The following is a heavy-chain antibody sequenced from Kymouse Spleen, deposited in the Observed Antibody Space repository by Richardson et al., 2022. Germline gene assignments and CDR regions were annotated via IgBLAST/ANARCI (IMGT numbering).Heavy chain of an antibody. CDR2: INHSGST. V-gene: IGHV4-34*01. Sequence: QVQLQQWGAGLLKPSETLSLTCAVYGGSFSGYYWSWIRQPPGKGLEWIGEINHSGSTNYNPSLKSRVTISVDTSKNQFSLKLSSVTAADTAVYYCAGYN*TTRGGSTPGAREPWSPSPQ. D-gene: IGHD1-20*01,IGHD1-7*01. J-gene: IGHJ5*02. CDR3: AGYN*TTRGGSTP. CDR1: GGSFSGYY.